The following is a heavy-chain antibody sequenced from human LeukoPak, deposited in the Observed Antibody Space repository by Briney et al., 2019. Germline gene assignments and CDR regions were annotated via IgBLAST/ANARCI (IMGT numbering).Heavy chain of an antibody. V-gene: IGHV3-30*02. CDR2: IRYDGSNK. CDR1: GFTFSSYG. CDR3: AKGLVAAEGDYYFDY. D-gene: IGHD2-15*01. J-gene: IGHJ4*02. Sequence: SGGSLRLSCAASGFTFSSYGMHWVRQAPGKGLEWVAFIRYDGSNKHYADPVKGRFTISRDNSKNTLYLQMNSLRAEDTAVYYCAKGLVAAEGDYYFDYWGQGTLVTVSS.